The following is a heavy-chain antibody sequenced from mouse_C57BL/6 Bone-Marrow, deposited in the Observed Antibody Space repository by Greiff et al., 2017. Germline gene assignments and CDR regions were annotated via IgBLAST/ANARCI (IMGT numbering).Heavy chain of an antibody. V-gene: IGHV2-6*01. CDR3: ARNWDSYAMDY. Sequence: VHLVESGPGLVVPSQSLSITCTVSGFSLTSYGVDWVRQSPGKGLEWLGVIWGVGSTNYNSALKSRLSISKDNSKSQVFLKMNSLQTDDTAMYYCARNWDSYAMDYWGQGTSVTVSS. CDR1: GFSLTSYG. J-gene: IGHJ4*01. CDR2: IWGVGST. D-gene: IGHD4-1*01.